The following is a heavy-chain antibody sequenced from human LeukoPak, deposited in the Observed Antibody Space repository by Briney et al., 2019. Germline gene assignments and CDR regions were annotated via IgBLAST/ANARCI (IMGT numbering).Heavy chain of an antibody. CDR1: GYTFTGYY. V-gene: IGHV1-2*04. D-gene: IGHD6-13*01. CDR2: SNPNSGGT. Sequence: ASVKVSCKASGYTFTGYYMHWVRQAPGQGLEWMGWSNPNSGGTNYAQKFQGWVTITSDTSISTAYMELSRLRSDDTAVYYCARVAAVGTVGFDPWGQGTLVTVSS. CDR3: ARVAAVGTVGFDP. J-gene: IGHJ5*02.